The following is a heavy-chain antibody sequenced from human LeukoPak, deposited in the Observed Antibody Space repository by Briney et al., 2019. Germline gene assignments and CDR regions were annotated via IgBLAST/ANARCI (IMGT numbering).Heavy chain of an antibody. CDR1: GFTFSSYS. CDR3: AKDLQLWFLFDY. J-gene: IGHJ4*02. Sequence: GGSLRLSCAASGFTFSSYSMNWVRQAPGKGLEWVSSISSSSSYIYYADSVKGRFTISRDNAKNSLYLQMNSLRAEDTAVHYCAKDLQLWFLFDYWGQGTLVTVSS. V-gene: IGHV3-21*01. D-gene: IGHD5-18*01. CDR2: ISSSSSYI.